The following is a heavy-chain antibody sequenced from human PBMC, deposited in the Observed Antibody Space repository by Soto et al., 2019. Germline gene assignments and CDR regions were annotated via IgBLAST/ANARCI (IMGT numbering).Heavy chain of an antibody. CDR1: GYTFTSYA. J-gene: IGHJ4*02. V-gene: IGHV1-3*01. CDR2: INAGNGNT. CDR3: ARGYSSGWYPFDY. Sequence: QVQLVQSGAEVKKPGASVKVSCKASGYTFTSYAMHWVRLAPGQRLEWMGWINAGNGNTKYSQKFQGRVTITRDTSASTAYMKLSSLRSEDTAVYYCARGYSSGWYPFDYWGQGTLVTVSS. D-gene: IGHD6-19*01.